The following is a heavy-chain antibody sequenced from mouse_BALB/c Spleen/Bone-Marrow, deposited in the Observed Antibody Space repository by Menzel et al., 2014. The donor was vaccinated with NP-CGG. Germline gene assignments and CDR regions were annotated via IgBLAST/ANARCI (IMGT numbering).Heavy chain of an antibody. V-gene: IGHV1-67*01. Sequence: QVQLQQSGPELVRPGVSVKLSCKGSGYTFTAYAMPWVKQSHAKSLEWIGLISTYSGNTHYNQNFKGKATMTVDKSSSTAYMELARLTSEDAAIYYCARNFYGSSYFDYWGQGTTLTVSS. CDR1: GYTFTAYA. CDR3: ARNFYGSSYFDY. CDR2: ISTYSGNT. J-gene: IGHJ2*01. D-gene: IGHD1-1*01.